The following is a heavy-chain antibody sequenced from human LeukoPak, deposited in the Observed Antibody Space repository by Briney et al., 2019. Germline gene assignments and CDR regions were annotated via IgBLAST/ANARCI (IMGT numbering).Heavy chain of an antibody. CDR2: ISSGSTT. Sequence: PGGSLRLSCVASGFTFSDHYMSWIRQAPGKGLEWIASISSGSTTHYADSVKGRFTVSRDNAKNSLFLQINSLTGEDTAVYYCAGDREYFYASSGYPDYWGQGTLVTVSS. V-gene: IGHV3-11*04. CDR3: AGDREYFYASSGYPDY. D-gene: IGHD3-22*01. J-gene: IGHJ4*02. CDR1: GFTFSDHY.